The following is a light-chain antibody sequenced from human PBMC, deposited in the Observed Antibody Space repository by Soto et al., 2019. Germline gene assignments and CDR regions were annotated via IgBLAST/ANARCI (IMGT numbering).Light chain of an antibody. CDR1: QSVGSY. J-gene: IGKJ5*01. CDR2: DAS. CDR3: QQRSNWPPIT. Sequence: EILLTQSPVTLSLSPGERATLSCRASQSVGSYLAWYQQKPGQAPRLLIYDASNRATGIPARFSGSGSGTDFTLTIDNLEPEDFAVYYCQQRSNWPPITFGQGTRLEIK. V-gene: IGKV3-11*01.